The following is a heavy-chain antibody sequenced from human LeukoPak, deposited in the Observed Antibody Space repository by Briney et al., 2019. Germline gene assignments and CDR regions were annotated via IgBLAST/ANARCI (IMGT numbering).Heavy chain of an antibody. CDR1: GFSLSTSGGG. CDR2: IYWADDK. V-gene: IGHV2-5*02. CDR3: AHIAPPWVFDY. Sequence: SGPTLVKPTQTLTLTFTFSGFSLSTSGGGVGWIRQPPGKALEWLALIYWADDKRYSPPLKSRLTITKDTSKNQVVLTMTNMDPVDTATYYRAHIAPPWVFDYWGQGTLVTVSS. D-gene: IGHD2-21*01. J-gene: IGHJ4*02.